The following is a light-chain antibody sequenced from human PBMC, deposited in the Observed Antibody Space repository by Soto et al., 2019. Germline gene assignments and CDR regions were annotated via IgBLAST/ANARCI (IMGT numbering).Light chain of an antibody. CDR1: NIGSKN. J-gene: IGLJ2*01. CDR2: DDR. V-gene: IGLV3-21*02. Sequence: SYELTQPPSVSEAPGQTARITCEGNNIGSKNVHWYQQKPGQAPALVVYDDRGRPSGVPERLSGSNSGNTATLTISRVEAGDEADYYCQVWDSTSDHVVFGGGTKLTDL. CDR3: QVWDSTSDHVV.